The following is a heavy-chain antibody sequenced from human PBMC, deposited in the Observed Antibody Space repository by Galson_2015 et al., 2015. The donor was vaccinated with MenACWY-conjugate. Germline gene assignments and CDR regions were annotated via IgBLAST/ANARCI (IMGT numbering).Heavy chain of an antibody. V-gene: IGHV4-39*01. CDR3: ARHEGKSSGPIRWFDP. CDR1: GFTLSSHW. Sequence: LRLSCAASGFTLSSHWIHWIRQPPGKGLEWIGSIYYSGSTYYNPSLKSRVTISVDTSKNQFSLKLSSVTAADTAVYYCARHEGKSSGPIRWFDPWGQGTLVTVSS. J-gene: IGHJ5*02. CDR2: IYYSGST. D-gene: IGHD6-25*01.